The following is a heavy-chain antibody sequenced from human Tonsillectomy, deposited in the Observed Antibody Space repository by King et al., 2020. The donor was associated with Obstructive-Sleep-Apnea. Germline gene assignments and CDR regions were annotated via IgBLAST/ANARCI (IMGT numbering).Heavy chain of an antibody. Sequence: QLVQSGAEVKKPGASVKVSCKASGYTFTSYYMHWVRQAPGQGLEWMGIINSSGGSTSYAQKFQGRVTMTRDTSTSTVYMELSSLRSDDTAVYYCARDSYYADVGWYFDLWGRGTLVTVSS. D-gene: IGHD2-2*01. CDR1: GYTFTSYY. CDR3: ARDSYYADVGWYFDL. CDR2: INSSGGST. V-gene: IGHV1-46*01. J-gene: IGHJ2*01.